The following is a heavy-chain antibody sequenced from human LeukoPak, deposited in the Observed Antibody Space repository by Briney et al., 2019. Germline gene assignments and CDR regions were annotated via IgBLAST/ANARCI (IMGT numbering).Heavy chain of an antibody. D-gene: IGHD4-17*01. V-gene: IGHV4-39*07. Sequence: SETLSLTCTVSGGSISSSSYYWGWIRQPPGKGLEWIGSIYYSGSTYYNPSLKSRVTISVDTSKNQFSLKLSSVTAADTAVYYCAREVGYGDQYYYYYYMDVWGKGTTVTVSS. J-gene: IGHJ6*03. CDR3: AREVGYGDQYYYYYYMDV. CDR2: IYYSGST. CDR1: GGSISSSSYY.